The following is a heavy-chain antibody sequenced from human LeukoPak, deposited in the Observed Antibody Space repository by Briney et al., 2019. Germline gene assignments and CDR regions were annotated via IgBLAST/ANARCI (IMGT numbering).Heavy chain of an antibody. CDR1: GFTFGRHA. J-gene: IGHJ3*02. Sequence: PGGSLRLSCVASGFTFGRHAMNWVRQAPGKGLERVSSVFDSGAPTYYADSVKGRFTISRDNSKNTMYLQMKSLRAEDTAVYYCTKAVGGGRDAYDIWGQGTLVTVSS. CDR3: TKAVGGGRDAYDI. CDR2: VFDSGAPT. D-gene: IGHD3-16*01. V-gene: IGHV3-23*01.